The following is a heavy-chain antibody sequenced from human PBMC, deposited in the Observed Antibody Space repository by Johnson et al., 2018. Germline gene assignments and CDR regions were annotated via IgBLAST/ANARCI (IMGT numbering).Heavy chain of an antibody. Sequence: QVQLVESGPGLVKPSETLSVTCIVSGGSISSYYWSWLRQPPGKGLEWIGYFYYSGDTSYKNFSPSLKSRVTISEDTSKNQFSLKLSSVTAADTAVYYCARDRRPHYYGGGGYDAFDIWGQGTMVTVSS. V-gene: IGHV4-59*01. CDR3: ARDRRPHYYGGGGYDAFDI. J-gene: IGHJ3*02. CDR2: FYYSGDT. D-gene: IGHD4-23*01. CDR1: GGSISSYY.